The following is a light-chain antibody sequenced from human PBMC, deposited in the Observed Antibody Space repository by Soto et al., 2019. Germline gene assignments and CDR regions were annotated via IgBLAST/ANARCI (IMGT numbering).Light chain of an antibody. V-gene: IGLV2-8*01. Sequence: QSVLTQPPSASGSPGQSVAISCTGTSSDVGGYNSVSWYQQHPGKAPKLMIYDVSKRPSGVPDRFSGSKSGNTASLTVSGLQAEDEADYYSSSYAASSNYVFGTGTKVTVL. CDR1: SSDVGGYNS. CDR3: SSYAASSNYV. CDR2: DVS. J-gene: IGLJ1*01.